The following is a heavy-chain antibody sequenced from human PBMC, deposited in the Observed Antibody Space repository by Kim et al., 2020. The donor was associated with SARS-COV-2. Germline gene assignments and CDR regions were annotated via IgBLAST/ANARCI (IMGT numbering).Heavy chain of an antibody. V-gene: IGHV3-33*08. CDR1: GFTFSSHA. D-gene: IGHD4-17*01. J-gene: IGHJ4*02. Sequence: GGSLRLSCAASGFTFSSHAMHWVRQAPVKGLEWVAVIWYDGTNENYVDSVKGRFTISRDNFRNTLYLQMLSLRGEDTAVYYCARDDHGGLDFWGQGALVTVTS. CDR2: IWYDGTNE. CDR3: ARDDHGGLDF.